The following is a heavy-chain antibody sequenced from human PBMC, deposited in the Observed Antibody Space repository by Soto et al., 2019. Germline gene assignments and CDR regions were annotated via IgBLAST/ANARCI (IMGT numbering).Heavy chain of an antibody. J-gene: IGHJ3*01. CDR3: ARGGEFCSTGSCNSSLGDAFDV. Sequence: QVQLVQSGAEVKKPGASMKVSCKASGYTFSDYYMHWVRQAPGQGLECMGWISPNNGATNYAQKFQDRVTMTRDACITTAYMELSRLRSDDTAVYYCARGGEFCSTGSCNSSLGDAFDVWGQGTTVTVSS. CDR1: GYTFSDYY. CDR2: ISPNNGAT. V-gene: IGHV1-2*02. D-gene: IGHD2-15*01.